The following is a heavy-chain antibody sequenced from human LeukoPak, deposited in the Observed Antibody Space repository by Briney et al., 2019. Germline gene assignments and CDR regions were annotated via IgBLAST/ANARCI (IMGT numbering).Heavy chain of an antibody. CDR2: INPNSGGT. Sequence: GASVKVSCKASGYTFTSYDINWVRQATGQGLEWMGWINPNSGGTNYAQKFQGRVTMTRDTSISTAYMELSRLRSDDTAVYYCARVRRIAVAGSTLNWFDPWGQGTLVTVSS. CDR3: ARVRRIAVAGSTLNWFDP. D-gene: IGHD6-19*01. V-gene: IGHV1-2*02. J-gene: IGHJ5*02. CDR1: GYTFTSYD.